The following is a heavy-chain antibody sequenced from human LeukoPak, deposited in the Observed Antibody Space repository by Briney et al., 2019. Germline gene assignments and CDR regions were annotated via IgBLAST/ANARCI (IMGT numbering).Heavy chain of an antibody. Sequence: PETLPLTCNVSGDSIGSGVYYWGWIRQPPGKGLEWIGNIFHTGSAYYRPSLQSRVTISIDTSRSQFSLKVTSVTAADTAVYYCARKVSSKANSARFDTWGQGALFT. V-gene: IGHV4-39*01. D-gene: IGHD1-1*01. CDR1: GDSIGSGVYY. J-gene: IGHJ5*02. CDR2: IFHTGSA. CDR3: ARKVSSKANSARFDT.